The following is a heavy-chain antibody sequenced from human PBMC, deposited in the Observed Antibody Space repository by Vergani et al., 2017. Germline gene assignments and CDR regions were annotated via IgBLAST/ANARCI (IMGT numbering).Heavy chain of an antibody. D-gene: IGHD5-18*01. J-gene: IGHJ4*02. V-gene: IGHV1-46*03. Sequence: QVQLVQSGAEVKKPGASVKVSCKASGYNFTSYYIHWVRQAPGQGLEGMGMINPSGGSTSYAPKFHGRVTMTRDTSTSTVYMELSSLRSDDTAVYYCAVSDTSIVGTPPGERIFHYLGQGTLVTVSS. CDR1: GYNFTSYY. CDR3: AVSDTSIVGTPPGERIFHY. CDR2: INPSGGST.